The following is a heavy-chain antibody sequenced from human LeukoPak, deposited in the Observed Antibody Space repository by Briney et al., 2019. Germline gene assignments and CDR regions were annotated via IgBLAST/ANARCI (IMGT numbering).Heavy chain of an antibody. Sequence: ASVKVSCKASGYTFTSYGISWVRQAPGQGLEWMGWISAYNGNTNYALKLQGRVTMTTDTSTSTAYMELRSLRSDDTAVYCCARVGAYYDFWSGYDQAPDYWGQGTLVTVSS. V-gene: IGHV1-18*01. CDR1: GYTFTSYG. D-gene: IGHD3-3*01. J-gene: IGHJ4*02. CDR2: ISAYNGNT. CDR3: ARVGAYYDFWSGYDQAPDY.